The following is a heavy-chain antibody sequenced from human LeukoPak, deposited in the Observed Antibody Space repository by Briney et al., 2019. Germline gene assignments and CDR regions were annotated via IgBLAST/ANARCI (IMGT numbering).Heavy chain of an antibody. D-gene: IGHD6-13*01. CDR3: ARDPGSSSFDL. V-gene: IGHV3-7*01. Sequence: GGSLRLSCAASGFSFGTYWMSWVRQTPEKGLEFVANINQDASVRNYMDSLKGRCTISRDNAKKSVYLEINSLRADDAAMYYCARDPGSSSFDLWGQGALVTVSS. CDR1: GFSFGTYW. J-gene: IGHJ4*02. CDR2: INQDASVR.